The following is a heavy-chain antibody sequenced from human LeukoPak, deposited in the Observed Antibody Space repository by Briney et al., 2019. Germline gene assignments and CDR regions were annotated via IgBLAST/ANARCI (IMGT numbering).Heavy chain of an antibody. CDR3: TRDPRRLDY. J-gene: IGHJ4*02. V-gene: IGHV3-9*01. Sequence: GGSLRLSCAASGFTFDDYAMHWVRQAPGKGLEWVSGISWNSGSIDYGDSVRGRFTISRDNAKNSLYLQMNSLRVEDTAVYYCTRDPRRLDYLGQGTLVTVSS. CDR1: GFTFDDYA. CDR2: ISWNSGSI.